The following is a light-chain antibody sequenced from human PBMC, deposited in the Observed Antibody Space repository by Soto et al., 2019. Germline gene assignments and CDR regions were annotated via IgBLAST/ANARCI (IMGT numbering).Light chain of an antibody. J-gene: IGKJ2*01. Sequence: IVMTQSPSTLSVSPGEGATLSCRARQRFSHTSALYQQKPGHAPSLLIYGASTRATGIPTRFSGSGSGTEFNLTSSSLRSEDVAVYYSEHYNRSPPLYPFGQGTKLE. CDR1: QRFSHT. CDR2: GAS. CDR3: EHYNRSPPLYP. V-gene: IGKV3-15*01.